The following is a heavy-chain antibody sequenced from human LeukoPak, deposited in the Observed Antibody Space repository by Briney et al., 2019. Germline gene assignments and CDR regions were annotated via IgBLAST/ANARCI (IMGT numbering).Heavy chain of an antibody. J-gene: IGHJ4*02. D-gene: IGHD3-3*01. V-gene: IGHV3-21*01. CDR1: GFTFSSYS. Sequence: GGSLRLSCAASGFTFSSYSMNWVRQAPGKGLEWVSSISSSSSYIYYADSVKGRFTISRDNAKNSLHLHMNSLRAEDTAVYYCARVGSGYYLSDMNYWGQGTLVTVSS. CDR2: ISSSSSYI. CDR3: ARVGSGYYLSDMNY.